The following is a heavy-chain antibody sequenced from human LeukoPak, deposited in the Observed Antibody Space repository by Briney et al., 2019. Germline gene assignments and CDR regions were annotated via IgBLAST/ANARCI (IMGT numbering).Heavy chain of an antibody. CDR2: IYYSGST. D-gene: IGHD5-18*01. J-gene: IGHJ4*02. CDR3: ARAAMGPKRFDY. V-gene: IGHV4-39*07. CDR1: GGSISSSRYY. Sequence: SETLSLTCTVSGGSISSSRYYWGWIRQPPGKGLEWIGSIYYSGSTYYNPSLKSRVTISVDTSKNQFSLKLSSVTAADTAVYYCARAAMGPKRFDYWGQGTLVTVSS.